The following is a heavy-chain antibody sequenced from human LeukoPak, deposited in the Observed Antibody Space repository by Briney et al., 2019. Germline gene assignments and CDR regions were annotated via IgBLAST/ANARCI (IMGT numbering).Heavy chain of an antibody. Sequence: ASVKVSCKASGGTFSSYAISWVRQAPGQGLEWMGGIIPIFGTANYAQKFQGRVTITADESTSTAYMELSSLRSEDTAVYYCATTVDCSGGSCYHGGNWFDPWGQGTLVTVSS. CDR1: GGTFSSYA. D-gene: IGHD2-15*01. V-gene: IGHV1-69*13. J-gene: IGHJ5*02. CDR3: ATTVDCSGGSCYHGGNWFDP. CDR2: IIPIFGTA.